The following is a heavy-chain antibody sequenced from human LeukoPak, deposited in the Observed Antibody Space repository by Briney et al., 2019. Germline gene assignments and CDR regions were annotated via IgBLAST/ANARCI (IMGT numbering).Heavy chain of an antibody. V-gene: IGHV1-18*01. Sequence: ASVKVSCKASGHTSTRFGVSWVRQAPGQGLEWMGWISVDNGYTNYAQTVQGRVTMTTDTSTSTVYMELRNLRSDDTAVYYCARGFPATYYYDSSGYYYSDWGQGTLVTVSS. CDR1: GHTSTRFG. CDR3: ARGFPATYYYDSSGYYYSD. CDR2: ISVDNGYT. D-gene: IGHD3-22*01. J-gene: IGHJ4*02.